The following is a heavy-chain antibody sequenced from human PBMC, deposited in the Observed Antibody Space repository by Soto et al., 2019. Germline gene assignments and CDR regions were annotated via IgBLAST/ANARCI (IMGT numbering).Heavy chain of an antibody. CDR1: GFTFSSYW. Sequence: GGSLRLSCAASGFTFSSYWMNWVRQAPGKGLEWVANIKQDGSEKNYVDSVKGRFTISRDNAKNSLYLQMNSLRAEDTAVYYCARGALITAAGNLDYWGQGTLVTVSS. J-gene: IGHJ4*02. CDR2: IKQDGSEK. V-gene: IGHV3-7*01. D-gene: IGHD6-13*01. CDR3: ARGALITAAGNLDY.